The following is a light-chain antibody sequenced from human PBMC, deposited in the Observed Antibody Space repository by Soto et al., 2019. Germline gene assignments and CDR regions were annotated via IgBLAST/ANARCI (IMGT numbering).Light chain of an antibody. J-gene: IGKJ2*01. CDR3: MQAFLTPYT. CDR2: KVS. Sequence: DVVMTQSPLSLPVTLGQPASISCRSSQSLVHSDGKTYLNWFQQRPGQSPRRLIYKVSNRDSGVPDRFSGSGSGTDFTLKISRVEAEDVGVYYCMQAFLTPYTFGQGTNLEI. CDR1: QSLVHSDGKTY. V-gene: IGKV2-30*02.